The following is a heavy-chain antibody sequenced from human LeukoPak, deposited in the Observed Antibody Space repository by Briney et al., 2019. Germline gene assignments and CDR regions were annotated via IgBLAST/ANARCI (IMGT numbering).Heavy chain of an antibody. CDR2: VYYSGIT. D-gene: IGHD5-24*01. J-gene: IGHJ4*02. CDR3: ARRRDGYNFGSFYFDY. V-gene: IGHV4-59*08. CDR1: GGSISSYY. Sequence: SETLSLTCTVSGGSISSYYWSWIRQPPGKGLEWIGNVYYSGITNYNPSLKSRVTISVDTSKNQFSLSLNSVTAADTAVYYCARRRDGYNFGSFYFDYWGQGILVTVSS.